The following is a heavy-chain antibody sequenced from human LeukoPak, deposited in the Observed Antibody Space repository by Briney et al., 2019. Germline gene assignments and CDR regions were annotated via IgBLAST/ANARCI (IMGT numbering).Heavy chain of an antibody. D-gene: IGHD1-20*01. CDR1: GGSISSYY. J-gene: IGHJ5*02. Sequence: SETLSLTCTVSGGSISSYYWSWIRQPPGKGLEWIGYIYYSGSTNYNPSLKSRVTISVDTSKNQFSLKLSSVTAADTAVYYCARDLTGTNWFDPWGQGTLVTVSS. V-gene: IGHV4-59*01. CDR2: IYYSGST. CDR3: ARDLTGTNWFDP.